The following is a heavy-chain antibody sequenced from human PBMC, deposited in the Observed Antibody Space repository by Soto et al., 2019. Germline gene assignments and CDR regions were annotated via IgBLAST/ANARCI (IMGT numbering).Heavy chain of an antibody. CDR3: ARVGTSYSSGWYGP. V-gene: IGHV4-34*01. J-gene: IGHJ5*02. CDR2: VNHSGRT. Sequence: QVQLQQWGAGLLKPSETLSLTCAVYGGSFSGYYWSWIRQPPGKGLEWIGEVNHSGRTNYNPSLKSRVTTAVDTSNNQFSLKLSSVTAADTAVYYCARVGTSYSSGWYGPWGQGTLVTVSS. D-gene: IGHD6-19*01. CDR1: GGSFSGYY.